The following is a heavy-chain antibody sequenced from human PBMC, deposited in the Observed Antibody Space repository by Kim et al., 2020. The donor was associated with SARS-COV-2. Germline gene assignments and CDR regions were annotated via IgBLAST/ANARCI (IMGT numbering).Heavy chain of an antibody. CDR3: TTVGELLEGSDY. J-gene: IGHJ4*02. V-gene: IGHV3-15*01. D-gene: IGHD3-10*01. Sequence: DYAAPVKGRFTISRDDSKNTLYLQMNSLKTEDTAVYYCTTVGELLEGSDYWGQGTLVTVSS.